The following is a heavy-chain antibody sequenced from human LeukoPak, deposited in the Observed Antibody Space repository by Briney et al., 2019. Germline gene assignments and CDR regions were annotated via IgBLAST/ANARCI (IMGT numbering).Heavy chain of an antibody. V-gene: IGHV3-53*04. D-gene: IGHD3-10*01. CDR2: IYSGGST. Sequence: GGSLRLSCAASGFTVSSNYMSWVRQAPGKGLEWVSVIYSGGSTYYADSVKGRFTISRHNSKNTLYLQMNSLRAEDTAVYYCARDLEPMVWDINYYYGMDVWGQETTVTVSS. J-gene: IGHJ6*02. CDR3: ARDLEPMVWDINYYYGMDV. CDR1: GFTVSSNY.